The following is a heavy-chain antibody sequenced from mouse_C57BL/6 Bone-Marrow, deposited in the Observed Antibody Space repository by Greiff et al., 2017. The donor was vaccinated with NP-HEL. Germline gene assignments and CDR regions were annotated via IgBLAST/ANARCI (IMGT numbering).Heavy chain of an antibody. CDR1: GYTFTSYG. J-gene: IGHJ4*01. D-gene: IGHD3-3*01. CDR2: IYPRSGNT. CDR3: AREGPICFAMDY. V-gene: IGHV1-81*01. Sequence: VQLQQSGAELARPGASVKLSCKASGYTFTSYGISWVKQRTGQGLEWIGEIYPRSGNTYYNEKLKGKATLTADKSYSTAYMELRSLTSEASAVYFCAREGPICFAMDYWGQGASVTVSS.